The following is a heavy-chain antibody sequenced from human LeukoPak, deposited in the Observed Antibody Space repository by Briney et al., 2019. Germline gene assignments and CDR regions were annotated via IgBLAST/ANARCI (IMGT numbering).Heavy chain of an antibody. Sequence: GGSLRLSCAASGFTFSSYSMNWVRQAPGKGLEWVSYISSSSSTIYYADSVKGRFTISRDNAKNSLYLQMNSLRAEDTAVYYCARSNPGIAAAGTAVWFDPWGQGTLVTVSS. J-gene: IGHJ5*02. CDR3: ARSNPGIAAAGTAVWFDP. CDR1: GFTFSSYS. D-gene: IGHD6-13*01. CDR2: ISSSSSTI. V-gene: IGHV3-48*01.